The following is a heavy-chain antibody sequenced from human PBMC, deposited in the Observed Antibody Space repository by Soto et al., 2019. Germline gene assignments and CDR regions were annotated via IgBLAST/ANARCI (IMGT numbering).Heavy chain of an antibody. CDR1: GFTFSSYA. D-gene: IGHD6-6*01. CDR2: ISGSGGST. CDR3: AKGAYSSSSGVFSFDY. Sequence: GGSLRLSCAASGFTFSSYAMSWVRQAPGKGLEWVSAISGSGGSTYYADSVKGRFTISRDNSKNTLYLQMNSLRAEDTAVYYCAKGAYSSSSGVFSFDYWGQGTLVTVSS. V-gene: IGHV3-23*01. J-gene: IGHJ4*02.